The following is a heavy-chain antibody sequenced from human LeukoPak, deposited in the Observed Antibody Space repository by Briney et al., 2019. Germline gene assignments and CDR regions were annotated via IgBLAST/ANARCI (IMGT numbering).Heavy chain of an antibody. J-gene: IGHJ6*03. Sequence: PGGSLRLSCAASGFTFSSYGMNWVRQAPGKGLGWVSYISSSSSTMYYADSVKGRFTISRDNAKNSLYLQMNSLRAEDTAVYYCARDPGTYYYYYMDVWGKGTTVTVSS. CDR3: ARDPGTYYYYYMDV. CDR1: GFTFSSYG. V-gene: IGHV3-48*01. CDR2: ISSSSSTM.